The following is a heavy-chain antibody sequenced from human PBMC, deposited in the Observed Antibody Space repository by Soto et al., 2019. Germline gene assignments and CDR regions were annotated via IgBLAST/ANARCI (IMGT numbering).Heavy chain of an antibody. CDR2: IIPILGIA. CDR3: ARLGDYVG. J-gene: IGHJ4*02. D-gene: IGHD4-17*01. Sequence: QVQLVQSGAEVKKPGSSVKVSCKASGGTFSSYTISWVRQAPGQGLEWMGRIIPILGIANYAQKFQGRVTITADKSTSTASMELSSLRSEDTAVYYCARLGDYVGWGQGTLVTVSS. V-gene: IGHV1-69*02. CDR1: GGTFSSYT.